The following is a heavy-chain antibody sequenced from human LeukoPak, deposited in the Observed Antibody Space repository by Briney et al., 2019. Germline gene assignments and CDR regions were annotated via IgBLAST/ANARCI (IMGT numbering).Heavy chain of an antibody. D-gene: IGHD6-13*01. Sequence: SETLSLTCTVSGGSISTYYWSWIRQPAGKGLEWIGRIYISGSTNYNPSLKSRVSMSVDTSKNHVSLKLSSVTAADTAVYYCARDYSSSSWNNWFDPWGQGTLVTVSS. CDR1: GGSISTYY. J-gene: IGHJ5*02. CDR2: IYISGST. V-gene: IGHV4-4*07. CDR3: ARDYSSSSWNNWFDP.